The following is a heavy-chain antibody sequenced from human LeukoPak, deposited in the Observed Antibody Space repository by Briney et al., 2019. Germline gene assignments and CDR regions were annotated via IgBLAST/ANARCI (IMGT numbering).Heavy chain of an antibody. CDR2: TYYRSKWYT. CDR1: EDSVSSNSVA. V-gene: IGHV6-1*01. J-gene: IGHJ4*02. D-gene: IGHD1-26*01. CDR3: ARGASGSYYGPSYYYFDY. Sequence: SQTLSLTCAISEDSVSSNSVAWNWIRQSPSRGLEWLGRTYYRSKWYTDYAISVKSRITINPDTSKNQFSLQLNSVTPEDTAVYYCARGASGSYYGPSYYYFDYWGQGALVTVSS.